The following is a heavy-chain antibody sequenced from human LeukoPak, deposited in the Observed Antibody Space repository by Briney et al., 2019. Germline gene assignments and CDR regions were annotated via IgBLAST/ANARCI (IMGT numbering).Heavy chain of an antibody. J-gene: IGHJ5*02. CDR1: GDSISSNSYY. D-gene: IGHD3-10*01. CDR2: IYYSGST. CDR3: ARNRYYYGSGNYGVPNWFDP. Sequence: SETLSLTCTVSGDSISSNSYYWGWIRQPPGKGLKWIVSIYYSGSTYYNPSLKSRVTISVDTSKNQFSLKLNSVTAADTAVYYCARNRYYYGSGNYGVPNWFDPWGQGTLVTVSS. V-gene: IGHV4-39*01.